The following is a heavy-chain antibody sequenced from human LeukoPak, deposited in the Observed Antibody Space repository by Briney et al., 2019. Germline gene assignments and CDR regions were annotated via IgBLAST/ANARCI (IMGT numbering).Heavy chain of an antibody. CDR3: ARVGGSGSYTLGYYYYGMDV. J-gene: IGHJ6*02. V-gene: IGHV3-48*03. CDR1: GFTFSSYE. Sequence: GGSLRLSCAASGFTFSSYEMNWVRQAPGKGLEWVSYISSSGSTIYYADSVEGRFTISRDNAKNSLYLQMNSLRAEDTAVYYCARVGGSGSYTLGYYYYGMDVWGQGTTVTVSS. CDR2: ISSSGSTI. D-gene: IGHD3-10*01.